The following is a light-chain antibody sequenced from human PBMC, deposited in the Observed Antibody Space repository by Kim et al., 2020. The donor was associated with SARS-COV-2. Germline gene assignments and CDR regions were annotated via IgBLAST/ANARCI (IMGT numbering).Light chain of an antibody. J-gene: IGKJ4*01. CDR3: QQYDGYSLT. V-gene: IGKV1-5*01. CDR2: DSS. Sequence: ACVGDRVTCTCRASESVGNLLAWYQQKPGKAPKLLFYDSSSSESVVPTRFSGSGSVTEITLTISSVQPDDFATYYCQQYDGYSLTFGGGTKVDIK. CDR1: ESVGNL.